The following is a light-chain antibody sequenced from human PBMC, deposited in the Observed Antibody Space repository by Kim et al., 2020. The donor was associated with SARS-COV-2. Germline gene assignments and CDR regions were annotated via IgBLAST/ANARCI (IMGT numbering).Light chain of an antibody. CDR3: QQYNNWPQT. J-gene: IGKJ1*01. Sequence: VSPGERAPLSCRASQSITTNLAWYQQKPGQAPRLLIYGASTRATGIPARFSGSGSGTEFTLSISSLRSEDFAVYYCQQYNNWPQTFGQGTKVEIK. CDR1: QSITTN. V-gene: IGKV3-15*01. CDR2: GAS.